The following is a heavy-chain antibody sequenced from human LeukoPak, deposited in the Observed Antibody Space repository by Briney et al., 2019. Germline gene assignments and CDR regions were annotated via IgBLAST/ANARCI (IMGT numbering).Heavy chain of an antibody. J-gene: IGHJ6*03. CDR3: SRGSPGYYYHHLDV. CDR2: IDWDDDK. Sequence: SGPALVKPTQTLTLTCTFSGFSLSTSGMRVSWIRQPPGKALEWLARIDWDDDKFYSTSLKTRLTISKDTSKNQVVLTMTNMKPVDTATDFCSRGSPGYYYHHLDVWGKGTTVTVSS. CDR1: GFSLSTSGMR. V-gene: IGHV2-70*04.